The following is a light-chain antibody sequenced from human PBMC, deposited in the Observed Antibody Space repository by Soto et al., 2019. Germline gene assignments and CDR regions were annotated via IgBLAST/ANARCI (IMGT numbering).Light chain of an antibody. CDR2: RNN. V-gene: IGLV1-47*01. CDR3: ATWDDRLSGRGV. J-gene: IGLJ1*01. CDR1: ISNIGSNH. Sequence: QSGLTQPPSASGTPGQRVTISCSGTISNIGSNHVYWYQQLPGMAPTLLIYRNNQRPSGVPDRFSGSKSGTSASLAISGLRSEDEADYYCATWDDRLSGRGVFGTGTKVTVL.